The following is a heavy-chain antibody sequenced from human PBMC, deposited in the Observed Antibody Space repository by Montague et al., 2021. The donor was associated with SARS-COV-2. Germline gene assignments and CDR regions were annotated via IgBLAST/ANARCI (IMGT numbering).Heavy chain of an antibody. J-gene: IGHJ6*02. CDR1: GFTFSRYA. D-gene: IGHD2-21*02. CDR2: ISCDGSNK. V-gene: IGHV3-30-3*01. Sequence: SLRLSCAASGFTFSRYAMHWVRQAPGKGLEWVAVISCDGSNKYYADSVKGRFTISRDNSKNTLYLQMNSLRAEDTAVYYCARELTYYGMDVWGQGTTVTVSS. CDR3: ARELTYYGMDV.